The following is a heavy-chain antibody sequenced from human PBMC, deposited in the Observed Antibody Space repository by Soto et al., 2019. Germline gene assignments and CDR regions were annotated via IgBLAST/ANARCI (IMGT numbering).Heavy chain of an antibody. CDR2: ISYDGGKK. D-gene: IGHD6-13*01. CDR1: GFNFSSYA. CDR3: AREGQPAAGTTPHT. J-gene: IGHJ5*02. Sequence: GSLRLSCAASGFNFSSYAMHWVRQAPGKGLEWVAVISYDGGKKYYADSVKGRFTISRDNSKNTLYVEMNSLSAEDTAVYYCAREGQPAAGTTPHTWGQGTLVTVSS. V-gene: IGHV3-30*04.